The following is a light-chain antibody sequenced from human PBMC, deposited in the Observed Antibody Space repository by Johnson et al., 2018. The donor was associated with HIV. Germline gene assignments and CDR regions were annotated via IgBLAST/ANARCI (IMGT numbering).Light chain of an antibody. V-gene: IGLV1-51*01. CDR3: GTWDSSLSAAYV. CDR1: RSNIGDNF. CDR2: DNN. J-gene: IGLJ1*01. Sequence: QSLLTQPPSVSAAPGQKVTISCSGNRSNIGDNFVSWYQHLPGTAPKLLIYDNNKRPSVIPDRFSGSKSGTSATLGITGLQTGDEADYYCGTWDSSLSAAYVFGTGTKVTV.